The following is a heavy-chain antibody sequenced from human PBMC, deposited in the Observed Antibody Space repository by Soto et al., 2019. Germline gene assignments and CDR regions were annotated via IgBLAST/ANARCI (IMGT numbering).Heavy chain of an antibody. V-gene: IGHV4-34*01. CDR3: ARAGIVVVPAVRMRWFDP. CDR2: INHSGST. Sequence: SETLSLTCAVYGGSFSGYYWSWIRQPPGKGLEWIGEINHSGSTNYNPSLKSRVTISVDTSKNQFSLKLSSVTAADTAVYYCARAGIVVVPAVRMRWFDPWGQGTLVTVSS. CDR1: GGSFSGYY. J-gene: IGHJ5*02. D-gene: IGHD2-2*01.